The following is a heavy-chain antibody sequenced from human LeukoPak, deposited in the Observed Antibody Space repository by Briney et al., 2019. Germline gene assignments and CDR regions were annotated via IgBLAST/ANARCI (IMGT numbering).Heavy chain of an antibody. CDR3: ARDDVLTPFDP. Sequence: GASVKVSCKASGYTFTSYAISWVRQATGRGLEWMGWMTPNDGKTDFAQKFQGRVTMTGDTSVSTAYMELSNLTSDDTAVYYCARDDVLTPFDPWGQGTLVIVSS. V-gene: IGHV1-8*01. D-gene: IGHD3-9*01. J-gene: IGHJ5*02. CDR1: GYTFTSYA. CDR2: MTPNDGKT.